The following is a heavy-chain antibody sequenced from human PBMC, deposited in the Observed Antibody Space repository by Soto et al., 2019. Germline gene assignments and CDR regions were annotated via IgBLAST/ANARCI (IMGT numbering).Heavy chain of an antibody. CDR3: ARLHSSSAGY. V-gene: IGHV5-51*01. D-gene: IGHD6-13*01. J-gene: IGHJ4*02. CDR2: IYPGDSDT. Sequence: GESLKISCKGSGYSFTSYWIGWVRQKPGKGLEWMGIIYPGDSDTRYSPSFQGQVTISADKSISTAHLQWRSLKASDTAFRYCARLHSSSAGYWGQGTLVTVSS. CDR1: GYSFTSYW.